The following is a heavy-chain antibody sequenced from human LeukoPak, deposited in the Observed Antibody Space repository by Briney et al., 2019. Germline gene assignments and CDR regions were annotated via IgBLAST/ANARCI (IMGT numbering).Heavy chain of an antibody. CDR1: GDSISSGSYY. CDR2: IHTSGNT. V-gene: IGHV4-61*02. J-gene: IGHJ4*02. CDR3: VRDWNGDYFDY. Sequence: SQTLSLTCIVSGDSISSGSYYWTWLRQPARKGLERIGRIHTSGNTNYSPSLKSRVTISRDTSKNQFSLRLTSVTAADTAVYYCVRDWNGDYFDYWGQGTLVTVSS. D-gene: IGHD1-1*01.